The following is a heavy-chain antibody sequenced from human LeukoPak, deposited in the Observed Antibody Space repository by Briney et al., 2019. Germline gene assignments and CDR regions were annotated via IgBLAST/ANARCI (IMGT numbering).Heavy chain of an antibody. V-gene: IGHV4-39*01. J-gene: IGHJ4*02. CDR1: GGSISSSSYY. Sequence: PSETLSLTCTVSGGSISSSSYYWGWIRQPPGKGLEWIGSIYYSGSTYYNPSLKSRVTISVDTSKNQCSLKLSSVPAADTAVYYGARWVKGYYYDSSGYPGFDYWGQGTLVTVSS. CDR2: IYYSGST. CDR3: ARWVKGYYYDSSGYPGFDY. D-gene: IGHD3-22*01.